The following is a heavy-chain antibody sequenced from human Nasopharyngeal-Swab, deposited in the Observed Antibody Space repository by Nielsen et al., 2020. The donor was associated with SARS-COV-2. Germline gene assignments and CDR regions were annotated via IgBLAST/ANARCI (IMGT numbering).Heavy chain of an antibody. CDR1: GYTFTSYC. J-gene: IGHJ3*02. D-gene: IGHD1-26*01. Sequence: ASVKVSCKASGYTFTSYCISWVRQAPGQGLEWMGWISAYNGNTNYAQKLQGRVTMTTDTSTSTADMELRSLRSDDTAVYYCARDGRGSSDAFDIWGQGTMVTVSS. V-gene: IGHV1-18*01. CDR2: ISAYNGNT. CDR3: ARDGRGSSDAFDI.